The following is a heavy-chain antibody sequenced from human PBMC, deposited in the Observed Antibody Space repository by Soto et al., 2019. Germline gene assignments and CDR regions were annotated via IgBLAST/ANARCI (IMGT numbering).Heavy chain of an antibody. CDR2: ISGSGGST. D-gene: IGHD1-7*01. Sequence: PGGSLRLSCAASGFTFSSYAMSWVRQAPGKGLEWVSAISGSGGSTYYADSVKGRFTISRDNSKNTLYLQMNSLRAEDTAVYYCAKVPITGTTWGDYSFYGMDVWGQGTTVTVSS. J-gene: IGHJ6*02. CDR1: GFTFSSYA. CDR3: AKVPITGTTWGDYSFYGMDV. V-gene: IGHV3-23*01.